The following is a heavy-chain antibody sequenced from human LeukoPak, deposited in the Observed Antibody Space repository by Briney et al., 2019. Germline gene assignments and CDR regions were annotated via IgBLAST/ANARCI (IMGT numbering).Heavy chain of an antibody. D-gene: IGHD3-16*02. CDR1: GFTFSSYG. CDR3: AKDNYRYADY. V-gene: IGHV3-30*02. J-gene: IGHJ4*02. CDR2: IGNDENNK. Sequence: GGSLRLSCAASGFTFSSYGMHWVRQAPGKGLEWVAFIGNDENNKKFGDSLKGRFTISRDNSKSTVYLQMNSLRVEDTAVYYCAKDNYRYADYWGQGTLVIVSS.